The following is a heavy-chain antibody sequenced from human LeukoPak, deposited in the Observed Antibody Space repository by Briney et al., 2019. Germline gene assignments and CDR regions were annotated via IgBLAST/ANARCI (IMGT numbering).Heavy chain of an antibody. CDR1: GFPFNTYR. V-gene: IGHV3-30*04. J-gene: IGHJ4*02. Sequence: GGSLRLSRAASGFPFNTYRMHWVRQAPGKGLEWVALVSSDGNSKYYADSVKGRFTISRDNSKDMFYLQVDSLRTEDTAIYYCARGGYIDALNCWGRGTLVTVSS. CDR3: ARGGYIDALNC. D-gene: IGHD5-24*01. CDR2: VSSDGNSK.